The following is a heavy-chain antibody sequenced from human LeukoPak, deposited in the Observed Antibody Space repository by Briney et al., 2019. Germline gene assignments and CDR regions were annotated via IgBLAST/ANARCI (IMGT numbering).Heavy chain of an antibody. CDR1: GFTFTTYD. V-gene: IGHV3-23*01. CDR3: AKDRDCSSTSCYVPFDS. Sequence: GGSLRLSCAASGFTFTTYDMTWVRQATGKGLEWVSGISGSGRTTNYASSVKGLFTISRDNSKNSLFLQMNNLRAEDTAVYYCAKDRDCSSTSCYVPFDSWGQGTLVTVSS. D-gene: IGHD2-2*01. J-gene: IGHJ4*02. CDR2: ISGSGRTT.